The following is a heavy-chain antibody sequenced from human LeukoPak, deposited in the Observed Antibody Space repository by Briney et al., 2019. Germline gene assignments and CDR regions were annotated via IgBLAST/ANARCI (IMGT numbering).Heavy chain of an antibody. CDR1: GYTLTELS. D-gene: IGHD6-13*01. J-gene: IGHJ4*02. V-gene: IGHV1-24*01. CDR2: FDPEDGET. Sequence: GASVKVSCKVSGYTLTELSMHWVRRAPGKGLEWMGGFDPEDGETIYAQKFQGRVTMTEDTSTDTAYMELSSLRSEDTAVYYCATEGPGYSSSWYRDWGQGTLVTVSS. CDR3: ATEGPGYSSSWYRD.